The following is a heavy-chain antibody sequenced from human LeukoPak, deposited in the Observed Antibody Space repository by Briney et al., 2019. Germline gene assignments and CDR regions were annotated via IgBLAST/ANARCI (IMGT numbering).Heavy chain of an antibody. CDR3: ARGVEPLAANTLAY. V-gene: IGHV3-53*01. Sequence: GGSLRLSCAASGFTAITNDRTSLRQAPGKGLEWVSVLYSDGNTKYADSVQGRFTISRDNSKNTLYLEMNSLSPDDTAVYYCARGVEPLAANTLAYWGQGTLVTVSS. J-gene: IGHJ4*02. D-gene: IGHD1-14*01. CDR2: LYSDGNT. CDR1: GFTAITND.